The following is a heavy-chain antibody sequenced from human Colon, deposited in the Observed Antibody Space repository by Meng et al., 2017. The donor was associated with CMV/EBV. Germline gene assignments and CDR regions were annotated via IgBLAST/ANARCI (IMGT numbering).Heavy chain of an antibody. CDR2: IYQSGTT. CDR1: GFTMGSNY. Sequence: GESLKISCEASGFTMGSNYMSWVRQAPQKGLEWVAAIYQSGTTYYADSVRGRFTISRDNSKNTLYLQMDSLRSEDTAVYFCAKESPLARAPFDLWGQGTPVTVSS. V-gene: IGHV3-53*05. D-gene: IGHD3-9*01. CDR3: AKESPLARAPFDL. J-gene: IGHJ4*02.